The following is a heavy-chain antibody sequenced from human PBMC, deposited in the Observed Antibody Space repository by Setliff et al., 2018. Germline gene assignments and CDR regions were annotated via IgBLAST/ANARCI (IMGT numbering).Heavy chain of an antibody. D-gene: IGHD3-16*01. J-gene: IGHJ4*02. CDR3: AHIMGRVWDY. Sequence: SETLSLTCTVYGGSLSDYYWSWIRQPPGKGLEWIVEINHSGSTNYSPSLKNRVTLTKDTAKNQVVLTMSNVDPVDTATYYCAHIMGRVWDYWGPGTLVTVSS. V-gene: IGHV4-34*03. CDR2: INHSGST. CDR1: GGSLSDYY.